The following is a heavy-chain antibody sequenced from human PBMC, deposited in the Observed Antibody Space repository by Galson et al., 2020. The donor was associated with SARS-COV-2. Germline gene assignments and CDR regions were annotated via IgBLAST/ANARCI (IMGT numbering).Heavy chain of an antibody. CDR1: GGSISSDGYY. V-gene: IGHV4-31*03. J-gene: IGHJ3*02. CDR3: ARAPQLGDYYDSSGYYYVGAFDI. Sequence: SETLSLTCTASGGSISSDGYYWSWIRPHPGKGLEWIGSIYYSGSTYYNPSIKRRVTRTVDTSKNQFSLKLSSVTAADTAVYYCARAPQLGDYYDSSGYYYVGAFDIWGQGTMVTVSS. D-gene: IGHD3-22*01. CDR2: IYYSGST.